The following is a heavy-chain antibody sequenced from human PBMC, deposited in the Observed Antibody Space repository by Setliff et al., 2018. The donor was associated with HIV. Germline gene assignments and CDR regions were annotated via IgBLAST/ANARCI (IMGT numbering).Heavy chain of an antibody. V-gene: IGHV1-69*05. CDR2: IVPIFVTT. Sequence: SVKVSCKASGGTFSTHAISWVRQAPGQGLEWMGRIVPIFVTTNYAQKLQGRVTMTTDTSTSTAYMELRSLRSDDTAVYYCAREGQWLDMGDAFDIWGQGTMVTVSS. CDR1: GGTFSTHA. CDR3: AREGQWLDMGDAFDI. D-gene: IGHD6-19*01. J-gene: IGHJ3*02.